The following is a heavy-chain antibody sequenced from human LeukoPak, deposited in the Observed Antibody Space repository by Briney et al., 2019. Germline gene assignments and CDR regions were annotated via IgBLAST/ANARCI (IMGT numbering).Heavy chain of an antibody. CDR1: GGSFSGYY. CDR2: INHSGST. Sequence: KPSETLSLTCAVYGGSFSGYYWSWIRQPPGKGLEWIGEINHSGSTNYNPSLKSRVTISVDTSRNQFSLKLSSVTAADTAVYYCARESSGWAHYYYYYMDVRGKGTTVTVSS. V-gene: IGHV4-34*01. CDR3: ARESSGWAHYYYYYMDV. D-gene: IGHD6-19*01. J-gene: IGHJ6*03.